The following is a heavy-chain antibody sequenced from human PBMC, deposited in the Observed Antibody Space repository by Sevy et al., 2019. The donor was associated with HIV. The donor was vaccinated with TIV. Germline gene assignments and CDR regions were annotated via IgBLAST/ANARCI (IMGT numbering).Heavy chain of an antibody. J-gene: IGHJ6*02. D-gene: IGHD1-26*01. Sequence: GGSLRLSCIGSGFSFSYYGIHWVRQSPGKGLDWVALISHDGINEYYADSVKGRFTISRINSKNTEYLEMNSLRNEDTAIYFCANAYSGSYSHSYLYALDVWGQGTTVTVSS. CDR3: ANAYSGSYSHSYLYALDV. CDR1: GFSFSYYG. V-gene: IGHV3-30*18. CDR2: ISHDGINE.